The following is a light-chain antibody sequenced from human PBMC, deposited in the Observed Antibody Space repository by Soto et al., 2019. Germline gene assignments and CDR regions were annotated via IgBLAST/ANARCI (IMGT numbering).Light chain of an antibody. J-gene: IGKJ5*01. CDR1: QSVSSNY. V-gene: IGKV3-20*01. CDR3: HQYGRSPRT. CDR2: DAS. Sequence: EVVLTHSPCTLSFSPFQRATLSCRASQSVSSNYLAWYQLKPGQAPRLLIYDASTRATGIPDRVSGSGSGTDFTLTISRLEPEDFAVYSCHQYGRSPRTFGQGTRLEI.